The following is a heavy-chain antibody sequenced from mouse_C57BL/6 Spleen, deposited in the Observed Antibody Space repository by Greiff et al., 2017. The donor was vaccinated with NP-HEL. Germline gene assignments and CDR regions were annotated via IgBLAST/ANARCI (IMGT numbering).Heavy chain of an antibody. J-gene: IGHJ4*01. Sequence: VQLKESGPELVKPGASVKISRKASGYPFTDYNMNWVKQSNGKSLEWIGVINPNYGTTSYNKKFKGKATLTVDQSSSTAYMQLNSLTSEDAAVYYCARGGFTDYAMDYWGQGTSVTVSS. V-gene: IGHV1-39*01. CDR1: GYPFTDYN. CDR3: ARGGFTDYAMDY. CDR2: INPNYGTT.